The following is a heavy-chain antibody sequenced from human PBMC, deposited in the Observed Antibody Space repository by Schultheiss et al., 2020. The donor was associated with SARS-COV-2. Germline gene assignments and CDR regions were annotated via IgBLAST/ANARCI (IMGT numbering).Heavy chain of an antibody. Sequence: SVKVSCKASGYTFTGYYMHWVRQAPGQGLEWMGWIIPILGIANYAQKFQGRVTITADKSTSTAYMELSSLRSEDTAVYYCARDPGYSSGWLDYWGQGTLVTVSS. CDR2: IIPILGIA. D-gene: IGHD6-19*01. CDR3: ARDPGYSSGWLDY. CDR1: GYTFTGYY. J-gene: IGHJ4*02. V-gene: IGHV1-69*10.